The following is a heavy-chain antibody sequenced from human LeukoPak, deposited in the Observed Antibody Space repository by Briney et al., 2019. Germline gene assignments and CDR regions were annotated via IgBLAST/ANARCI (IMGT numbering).Heavy chain of an antibody. CDR1: GGSISSGGYY. CDR2: IYYSGST. J-gene: IGHJ4*02. CDR3: ARDLGGATDY. Sequence: SGTLSLTCAVSGGSISSGGYYWSWIRQHPGKGLEWIGYIYYSGSTYYNPSLKSRVTISVDTSKNQFSLKLSSVTAADTAVYYCARDLGGATDYWGQGTLVTVSS. V-gene: IGHV4-31*11. D-gene: IGHD1-26*01.